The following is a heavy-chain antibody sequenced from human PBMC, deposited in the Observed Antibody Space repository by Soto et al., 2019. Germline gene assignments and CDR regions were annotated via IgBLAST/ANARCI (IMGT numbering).Heavy chain of an antibody. D-gene: IGHD3-10*01. V-gene: IGHV3-23*01. J-gene: IGHJ4*02. CDR2: ISGGGDTT. CDR3: AKGRGGSGSLTPRVDF. Sequence: EVQLLESGGGLVQPGGSLRLSCAASGFTFNNYAMTWVRQASGKGLEWVSAISGGGDTTSYADSMKGRFTVSRDGSKNTLYLQMSSLRAEDTALYYCAKGRGGSGSLTPRVDFWGQGTLVTVSS. CDR1: GFTFNNYA.